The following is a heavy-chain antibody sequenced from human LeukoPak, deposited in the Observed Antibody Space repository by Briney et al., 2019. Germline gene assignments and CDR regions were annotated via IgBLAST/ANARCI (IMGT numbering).Heavy chain of an antibody. CDR1: GFTFSSYG. J-gene: IGHJ4*02. CDR3: ASCAPFGELLTHFDH. Sequence: GGTLRLSCAASGFTFSSYGMSWVRQAPGKGLEWVSAISGSGGSTYYADSVKGRFTISRDNSKNALYLQMNRLRAEDTAVYYCASCAPFGELLTHFDHWGQGTLVTVSS. V-gene: IGHV3-23*01. D-gene: IGHD3-10*01. CDR2: ISGSGGST.